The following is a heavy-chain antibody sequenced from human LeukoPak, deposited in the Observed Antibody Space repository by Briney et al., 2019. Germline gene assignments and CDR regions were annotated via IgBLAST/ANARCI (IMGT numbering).Heavy chain of an antibody. CDR2: ISDSGDTT. Sequence: GGSLRLSCAASGFTFNNHAMSWVRQSPGKGLEWVSAISDSGDTTYYADSVKGRFTVSRGNSNNTLYLRMNSLRAEDTAIYYCTKDQLVHDYWGQGTLVTVSS. CDR1: GFTFNNHA. J-gene: IGHJ4*02. V-gene: IGHV3-23*01. D-gene: IGHD6-13*01. CDR3: TKDQLVHDY.